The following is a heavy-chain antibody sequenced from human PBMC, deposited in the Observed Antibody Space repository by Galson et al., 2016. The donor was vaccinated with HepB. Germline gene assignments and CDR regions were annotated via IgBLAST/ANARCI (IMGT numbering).Heavy chain of an antibody. D-gene: IGHD1-26*01. V-gene: IGHV3-48*02. Sequence: SLRLSCAASGFTFNTYSMNWVRQAPGKGLEWVSHISSSSTTKKYADSVKGRFTISKDNAKNSLYLQMNSLRDEETAVYYCARDPWVDYWGQGTLVTVPS. CDR1: GFTFNTYS. CDR2: ISSSSTTK. J-gene: IGHJ4*02. CDR3: ARDPWVDY.